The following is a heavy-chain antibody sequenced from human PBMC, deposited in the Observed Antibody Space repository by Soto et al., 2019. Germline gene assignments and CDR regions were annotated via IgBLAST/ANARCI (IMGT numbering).Heavy chain of an antibody. CDR3: ARCCATYYDILSDYYYGMDV. D-gene: IGHD3-9*01. CDR1: GGTFSSYA. CDR2: IIPIFGTA. J-gene: IGHJ6*02. Sequence: QVQLVQSGAEVKKPGSSVKVSCKASGGTFSSYAISWVRQAPGQGLEWMGGIIPIFGTANYAQKFQGRVTITADESTSTAYMELSSLRSEDTAVYYCARCCATYYDILSDYYYGMDVWGQGTTVTVFS. V-gene: IGHV1-69*01.